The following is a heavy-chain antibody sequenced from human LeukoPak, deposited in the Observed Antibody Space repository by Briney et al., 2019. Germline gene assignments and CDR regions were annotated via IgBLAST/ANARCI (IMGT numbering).Heavy chain of an antibody. J-gene: IGHJ4*02. Sequence: ASETLSLTCTVSGGSMSTYYWTWIRQPPGKGLEWIGFIYYTGSTNYNPSLKSRVTISVDTSKNQFSLKLSSVTAADTAVYYCAGMRITTPTVRTLDYWGQGTLVTVSS. CDR1: GGSMSTYY. CDR3: AGMRITTPTVRTLDY. V-gene: IGHV4-59*01. CDR2: IYYTGST. D-gene: IGHD1-14*01.